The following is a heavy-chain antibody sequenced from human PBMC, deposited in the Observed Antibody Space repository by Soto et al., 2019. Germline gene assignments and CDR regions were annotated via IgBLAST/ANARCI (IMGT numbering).Heavy chain of an antibody. D-gene: IGHD3-9*01. V-gene: IGHV4-59*08. Sequence: SETLSLTCTVSGGSISSYYWSWIRQPPGKGLEWIGYIYYSGGTNYNPSLKSRVTISVDTSKNQFSLKLSSVTAADTAVYYCARSLRYFDWLLLGYGMDVWGQGTTVTVSS. CDR2: IYYSGGT. J-gene: IGHJ6*02. CDR1: GGSISSYY. CDR3: ARSLRYFDWLLLGYGMDV.